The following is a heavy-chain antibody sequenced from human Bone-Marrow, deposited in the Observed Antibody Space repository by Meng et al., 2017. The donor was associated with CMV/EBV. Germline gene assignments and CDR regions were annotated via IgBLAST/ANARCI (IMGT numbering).Heavy chain of an antibody. Sequence: GGSLRLSCAACGFTFSSYDMHWVRQATGKGLEWVSAIGTAGDTYYPGSVKGQFTISRENAKNSLYLQMNSLRAEDTAVYYCARHPAYDSSGYGYYGMDVWGQGTTVTVSS. CDR1: GFTFSSYD. J-gene: IGHJ6*02. D-gene: IGHD3-22*01. V-gene: IGHV3-13*03. CDR3: ARHPAYDSSGYGYYGMDV. CDR2: IGTAGDT.